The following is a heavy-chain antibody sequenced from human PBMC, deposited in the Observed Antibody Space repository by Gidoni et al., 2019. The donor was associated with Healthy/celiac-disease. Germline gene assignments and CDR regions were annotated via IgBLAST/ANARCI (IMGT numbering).Heavy chain of an antibody. D-gene: IGHD3-9*01. J-gene: IGHJ4*02. CDR1: GFTFSSYA. CDR2: ISGSGGST. CDR3: AKDRAYYDILTGYLDD. Sequence: EVQLLESGGGLVQPGGSLRLYCAAPGFTFSSYAMSWVRQAPGKGLEWVSAISGSGGSTYYADSVKGQYTISRDNSKNTLYLQMNSLRAEDTAVYYCAKDRAYYDILTGYLDDWGQGTLVTVSS. V-gene: IGHV3-23*01.